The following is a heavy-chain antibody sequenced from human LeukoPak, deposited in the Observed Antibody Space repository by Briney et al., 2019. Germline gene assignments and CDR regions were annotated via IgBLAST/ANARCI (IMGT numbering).Heavy chain of an antibody. J-gene: IGHJ3*02. D-gene: IGHD1-26*01. V-gene: IGHV1-46*01. CDR1: GYTFTNYA. Sequence: ASVKVSCKASGYTFTNYAMNWVRQAPGQGLEWMGIINPSGGSTSYAQKFQGRVTMTRDTSTSTVYMELSSLRSEDTAVYYCARVWFDSGSYGDAFDIWGQGTMVTVSS. CDR2: INPSGGST. CDR3: ARVWFDSGSYGDAFDI.